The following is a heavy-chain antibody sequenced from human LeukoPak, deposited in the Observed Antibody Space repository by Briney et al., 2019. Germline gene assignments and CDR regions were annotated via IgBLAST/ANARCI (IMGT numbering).Heavy chain of an antibody. Sequence: GGSLRLSCAAPGFTFSSYGMHWVRQAPGKGLEWVAFIRYDGSNKYYADSVKGRFTISRDNSKNTLYLQMNSLRAEDTAVYYCAKDHRFRDYYYYMDVWGKGTTVTISS. D-gene: IGHD2/OR15-2a*01. V-gene: IGHV3-30*02. CDR3: AKDHRFRDYYYYMDV. CDR2: IRYDGSNK. J-gene: IGHJ6*03. CDR1: GFTFSSYG.